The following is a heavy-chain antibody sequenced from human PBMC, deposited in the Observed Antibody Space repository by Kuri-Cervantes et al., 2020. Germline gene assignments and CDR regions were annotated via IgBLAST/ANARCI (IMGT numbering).Heavy chain of an antibody. Sequence: SETLSLTCTVSGGSISSSTYYWGWIRQPPGTGLEWIGSIYYSGSTYYNPSLKSRVTISVDTSKNQFSLKLSSVTAADTAVYYCARQRGSYSGSYFDYWGQGTLVTVSS. D-gene: IGHD1-26*01. J-gene: IGHJ4*02. V-gene: IGHV4-39*01. CDR2: IYYSGST. CDR3: ARQRGSYSGSYFDY. CDR1: GGSISSSTYY.